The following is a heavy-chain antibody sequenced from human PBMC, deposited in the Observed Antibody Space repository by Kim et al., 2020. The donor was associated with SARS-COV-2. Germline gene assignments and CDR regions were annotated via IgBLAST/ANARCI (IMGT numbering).Heavy chain of an antibody. D-gene: IGHD3-10*01. CDR2: ISWNSGSI. V-gene: IGHV3-9*01. CDR1: GFTFDDYA. J-gene: IGHJ1*01. Sequence: GGSLRLSCAASGFTFDDYAMHWVRQAPGKGLEWVSGISWNSGSIGYADSVKGRFTISRDNAKNSLYLQMNSLRAEDTALYYCAKDYGSGSYFDFQHWGQGTLVTVSS. CDR3: AKDYGSGSYFDFQH.